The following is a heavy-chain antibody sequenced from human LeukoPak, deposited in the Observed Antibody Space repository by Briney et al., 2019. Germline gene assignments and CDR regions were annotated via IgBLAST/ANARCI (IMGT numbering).Heavy chain of an antibody. D-gene: IGHD6-19*01. J-gene: IGHJ6*02. Sequence: SETLSLTCTVSGGSISGYYWSWIRQPPGKGLEWIAYIYYNGISNYNPSLKSRVIISVDTSKNQFSLKLSSVTAADTAVYYCARSADSSGWIYYYYYGMDVWGQGTTVTVSS. CDR1: GGSISGYY. V-gene: IGHV4-59*01. CDR3: ARSADSSGWIYYYYYGMDV. CDR2: IYYNGIS.